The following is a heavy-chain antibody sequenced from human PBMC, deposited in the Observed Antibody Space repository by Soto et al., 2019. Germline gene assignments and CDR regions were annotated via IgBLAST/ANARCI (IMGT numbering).Heavy chain of an antibody. Sequence: SETLSLTCAVSGYSISSSNWWGWIRQPPGKGLEWIGYIYYIGSTYYNPSLKSRVTMSVDTSKIQFSLKLSSVTAVDTAVYYCARTMTTVAEKYSYGMDVWGQGTTVTVSS. CDR3: ARTMTTVAEKYSYGMDV. V-gene: IGHV4-28*01. CDR1: GYSISSSNW. J-gene: IGHJ6*02. CDR2: IYYIGST. D-gene: IGHD4-4*01.